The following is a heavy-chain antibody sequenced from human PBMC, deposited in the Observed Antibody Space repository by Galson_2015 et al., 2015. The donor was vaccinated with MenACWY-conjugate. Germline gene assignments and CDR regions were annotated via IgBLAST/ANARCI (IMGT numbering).Heavy chain of an antibody. CDR1: GGSISNYY. V-gene: IGHV4-59*08. Sequence: ETLSLTCTVSGGSISNYYWSWIRQPPGKGLEWIGYIYYSGSTNYNPSLQSRVTMSVDTSKNHFSLKLSSVTAADTAAYYCARENTKYYFDSWGQGTLVTVSS. CDR2: IYYSGST. J-gene: IGHJ4*02. CDR3: ARENTKYYFDS. D-gene: IGHD1/OR15-1a*01.